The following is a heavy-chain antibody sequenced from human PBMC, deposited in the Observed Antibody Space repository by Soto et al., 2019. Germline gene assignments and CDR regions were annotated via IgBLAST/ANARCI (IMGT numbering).Heavy chain of an antibody. Sequence: QAQLVESGGGVVQPGRSLRLSCAASGFAFSSYGMHWVRQAPGTGLEWVAVILIDGSLQHYADSVKGRFTISRDNSKNMVLLQMSSLRAEDTAVYYCVSDRGYGHASVPYSWGQGTLVSVSS. CDR3: VSDRGYGHASVPYS. CDR2: ILIDGSLQ. CDR1: GFAFSSYG. V-gene: IGHV3-30*03. J-gene: IGHJ4*02. D-gene: IGHD5-18*01.